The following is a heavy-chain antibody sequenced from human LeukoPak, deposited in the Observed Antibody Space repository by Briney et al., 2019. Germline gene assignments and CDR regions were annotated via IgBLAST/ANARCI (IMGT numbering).Heavy chain of an antibody. Sequence: VRSLRLSPAPSGFTFDAYGMTWVRPVPRQGRDWGSGINWNGGRTSYAGSVDGRFTISRDKAKSSLYLKMNSLRAEDTGLYHCARALSFAGDHLQRWYFDLWGRSTLVTVSS. J-gene: IGHJ2*01. D-gene: IGHD7-27*01. CDR3: ARALSFAGDHLQRWYFDL. CDR1: GFTFDAYG. CDR2: INWNGGRT. V-gene: IGHV3-20*01.